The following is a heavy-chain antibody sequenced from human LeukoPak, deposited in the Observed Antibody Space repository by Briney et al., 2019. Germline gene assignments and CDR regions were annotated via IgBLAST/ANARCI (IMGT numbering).Heavy chain of an antibody. V-gene: IGHV3-48*02. Sequence: GGSLRLSCAASGFTFSTCSMNWVRQAPGKGLEWVSYIASSSYSIYYADSVKGRSTISRDNAKNSLYLQMNSLRDEDTAVYYCARGVRGNRDWYFDLWGRGTLVTVSS. D-gene: IGHD3-10*01. J-gene: IGHJ2*01. CDR2: IASSSYSI. CDR3: ARGVRGNRDWYFDL. CDR1: GFTFSTCS.